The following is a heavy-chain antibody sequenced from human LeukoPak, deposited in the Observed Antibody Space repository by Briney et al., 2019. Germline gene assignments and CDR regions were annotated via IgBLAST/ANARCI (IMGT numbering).Heavy chain of an antibody. J-gene: IGHJ4*02. CDR2: INPSGGST. Sequence: ASVKVSCKASGYTFTSYSMHWVRQAPGQGLEWMGIINPSGGSTTYTHNFQGRVTMTRDTSTSTVYMELSSLRSEDTAVYYCARDVQTGDRDYWGQGTLATVSS. CDR1: GYTFTSYS. CDR3: ARDVQTGDRDY. V-gene: IGHV1-46*01. D-gene: IGHD7-27*01.